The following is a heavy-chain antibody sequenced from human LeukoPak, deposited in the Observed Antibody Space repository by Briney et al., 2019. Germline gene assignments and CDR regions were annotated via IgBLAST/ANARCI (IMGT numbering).Heavy chain of an antibody. J-gene: IGHJ4*02. V-gene: IGHV3-30*18. CDR3: AKDGGLGYYGSDDY. D-gene: IGHD3-10*01. CDR2: ISYDGSNK. Sequence: GGSLRLSCAASGFTFSSYGMHWVRQAPGKGLEWVAVISYDGSNKYCADSVKGRFTISRDNSKNTLYLQMNSLRAEDTAVYYCAKDGGLGYYGSDDYWGQGTLVTVSS. CDR1: GFTFSSYG.